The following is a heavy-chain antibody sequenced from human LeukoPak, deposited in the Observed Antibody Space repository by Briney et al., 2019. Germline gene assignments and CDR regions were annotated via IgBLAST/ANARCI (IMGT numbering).Heavy chain of an antibody. D-gene: IGHD2-2*01. Sequence: GGSLGLSCAASGFTFSSYAMSWVRQAPGKGLEWVSAISGSGGSTYYADSVKGRFTISRDNSKNTLYLQMNSLRAEDTAVYYCAKDGNYDVVPAAPRFFDYWGQGTLVTVSS. CDR1: GFTFSSYA. CDR2: ISGSGGST. J-gene: IGHJ4*02. V-gene: IGHV3-23*01. CDR3: AKDGNYDVVPAAPRFFDY.